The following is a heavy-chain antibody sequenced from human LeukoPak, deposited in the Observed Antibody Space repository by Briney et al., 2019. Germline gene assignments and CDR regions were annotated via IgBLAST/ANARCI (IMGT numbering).Heavy chain of an antibody. CDR1: GFTFSSYS. Sequence: PGGSLRLSCAASGFTFSSYSMNWIRQAPGKGLEWVSYISSSGSTIYYADSVKGRFTISRDNAKNSLYLQMNSLRAEDTAVYYCARDPDGLTATFDYWGQGTLVAVSS. D-gene: IGHD5-18*01. CDR3: ARDPDGLTATFDY. V-gene: IGHV3-48*04. CDR2: ISSSGSTI. J-gene: IGHJ4*02.